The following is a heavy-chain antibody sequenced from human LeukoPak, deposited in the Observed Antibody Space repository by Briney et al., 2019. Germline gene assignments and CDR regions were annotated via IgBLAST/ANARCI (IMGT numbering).Heavy chain of an antibody. CDR2: ISSSGSTI. V-gene: IGHV3-11*04. Sequence: GGSLRLSCAASGFTFSDYYMSWIRQAPGKGLEWVSYISSSGSTIYYADSVKGRFTISRDNSKNSLYLQMNSLRAEDTAVYYCAGGVRGVIVINWFDPWGQGTLVTVSS. J-gene: IGHJ5*02. CDR3: AGGVRGVIVINWFDP. D-gene: IGHD3-10*01. CDR1: GFTFSDYY.